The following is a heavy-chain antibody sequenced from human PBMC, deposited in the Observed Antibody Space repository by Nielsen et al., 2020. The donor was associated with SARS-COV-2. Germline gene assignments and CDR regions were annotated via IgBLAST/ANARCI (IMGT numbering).Heavy chain of an antibody. D-gene: IGHD5-12*01. CDR2: FDPEDGET. V-gene: IGHV1-24*01. Sequence: ASVKVSCKVSGYTLTELSVHWVRQAPGKGLEWMGGFDPEDGETIYAQKFQGRVTMTEDTSTDTAYMELSSLRSEDTAVYYCATATRFRYSGYDWALGYYGMDVWGQGTTVTVSS. CDR1: GYTLTELS. J-gene: IGHJ6*02. CDR3: ATATRFRYSGYDWALGYYGMDV.